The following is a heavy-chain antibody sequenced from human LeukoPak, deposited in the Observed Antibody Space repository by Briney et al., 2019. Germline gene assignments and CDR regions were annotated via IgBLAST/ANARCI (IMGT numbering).Heavy chain of an antibody. D-gene: IGHD1-26*01. Sequence: ASVKVSCKASGGTFSSYAISWVRQAPGQGLEWMGWISTYNGNTVYAPKFKGRVTMTTDTSTNTAYMELRSLRSDDTALYYCARDLTPSFCTSGSCPYGGYFDSWGQGSLVTVSS. CDR1: GGTFSSYA. CDR2: ISTYNGNT. V-gene: IGHV1-18*04. CDR3: ARDLTPSFCTSGSCPYGGYFDS. J-gene: IGHJ4*02.